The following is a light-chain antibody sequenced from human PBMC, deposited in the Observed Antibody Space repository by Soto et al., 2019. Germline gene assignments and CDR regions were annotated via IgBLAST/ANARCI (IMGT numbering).Light chain of an antibody. Sequence: AIQMTQSPSSLSASVGDRVNITCRASQGIGNDLVWYQQKPGKAPKLLIYAASNLPSGVPSRFSGSGSGTDFTLTISGLQPDDFATYYCLQDSNYPLTFGGGTKVEVK. V-gene: IGKV1-6*01. CDR1: QGIGND. CDR2: AAS. J-gene: IGKJ4*01. CDR3: LQDSNYPLT.